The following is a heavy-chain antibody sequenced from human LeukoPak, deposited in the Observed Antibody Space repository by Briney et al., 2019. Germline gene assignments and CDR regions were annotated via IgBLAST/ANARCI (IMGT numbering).Heavy chain of an antibody. CDR1: GGTFSSYA. J-gene: IGHJ6*03. Sequence: ASVKVSXKASGGTFSSYAISWVRQAPGQGLEWMGGIIPIFGTANYAQKFQGRVTITTDESTSTAYMELSSLRSEDTAVYYCASSGSSSSGLSFYYYYYMDVWGKGTTVTVSS. D-gene: IGHD6-6*01. V-gene: IGHV1-69*05. CDR3: ASSGSSSSGLSFYYYYYMDV. CDR2: IIPIFGTA.